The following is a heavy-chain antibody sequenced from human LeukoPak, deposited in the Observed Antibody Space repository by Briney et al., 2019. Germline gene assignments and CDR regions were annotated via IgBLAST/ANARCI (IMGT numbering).Heavy chain of an antibody. D-gene: IGHD4-23*01. CDR2: ISYDGSNK. CDR1: GFTFSSYG. Sequence: GRSLRLSCAASGFTFSSYGMHWVRQAPGNGLEWVAVISYDGSNKYYADSVKGRFTVSRDNSKNTLYLQMNSLRPEDTAVYYCARDIGYGGNSGVDYWGQGTLVTVSS. J-gene: IGHJ4*02. V-gene: IGHV3-30*03. CDR3: ARDIGYGGNSGVDY.